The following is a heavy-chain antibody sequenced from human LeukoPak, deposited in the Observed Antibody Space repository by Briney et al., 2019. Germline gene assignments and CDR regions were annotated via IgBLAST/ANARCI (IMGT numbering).Heavy chain of an antibody. V-gene: IGHV3-23*01. CDR2: ISGSGDST. CDR1: GFTFSTYV. J-gene: IGHJ6*02. CDR3: AKSYSNYGYYYYGMDV. Sequence: GGSLRLSCAASGFTFSTYVMSWVRQAPGKGLEWVSGISGSGDSTYYADSVKGRFTISRDNSKNTLYLQMNSLRAEDTAVYYCAKSYSNYGYYYYGMDVWGQGTTVTVSS. D-gene: IGHD4-11*01.